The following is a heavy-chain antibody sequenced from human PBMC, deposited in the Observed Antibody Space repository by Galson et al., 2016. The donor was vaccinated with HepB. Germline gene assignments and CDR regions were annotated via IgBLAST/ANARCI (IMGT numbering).Heavy chain of an antibody. CDR1: GYSFTNYW. Sequence: QSGAEVKKPGESLRISCTGSGYSFTNYWISWGRQMPGKGLEWMGRIDPSDSYTNYSPSFQGHVTFSADKSLSTVYLHWSSLKASDTAMYYCARVGSDILTGSDNWFDPWGQGTLVTVSS. D-gene: IGHD3-9*01. J-gene: IGHJ5*02. CDR2: IDPSDSYT. V-gene: IGHV5-10-1*01. CDR3: ARVGSDILTGSDNWFDP.